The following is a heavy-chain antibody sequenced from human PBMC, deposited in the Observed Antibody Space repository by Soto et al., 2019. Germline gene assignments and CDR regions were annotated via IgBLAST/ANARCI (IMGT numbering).Heavy chain of an antibody. V-gene: IGHV3-23*01. Sequence: GGSLRLSCAASGFTFSSYAMSWVRQAPGKGLEWVSAISGSGGSTYYADSVKGRFTISRDNSKNTLYLQMNSLRAEDTAVYYCAKDLSRSTGDPDLDYYYYYGMDVWVQGTTVTVSS. CDR1: GFTFSSYA. CDR2: ISGSGGST. J-gene: IGHJ6*02. CDR3: AKDLSRSTGDPDLDYYYYYGMDV. D-gene: IGHD7-27*01.